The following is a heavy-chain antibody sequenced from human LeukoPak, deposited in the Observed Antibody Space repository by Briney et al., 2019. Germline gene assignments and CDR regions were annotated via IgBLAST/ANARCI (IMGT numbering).Heavy chain of an antibody. CDR2: IWYDGSNK. J-gene: IGHJ3*02. CDR3: ARAPVVATYAFDI. CDR1: GFTFSSYG. D-gene: IGHD5-12*01. Sequence: GRSLRLSCAASGFTFSSYGTHWVRQAPGKGLEWVAVIWYDGSNKYYADSVKGRFTISRDNSKNTLYLQMNSLRAEDTAVYYCARAPVVATYAFDIWGQGTMVTVSS. V-gene: IGHV3-33*01.